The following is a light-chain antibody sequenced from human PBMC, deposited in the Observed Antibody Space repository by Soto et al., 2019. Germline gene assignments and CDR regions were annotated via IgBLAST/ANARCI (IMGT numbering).Light chain of an antibody. CDR1: QSVSSGY. Sequence: EIVLTQAPGTLSLSPGERATLSCRASQSVSSGYLGWYQQKFGQAPRLLIYGASTRATGIPDRFSGSGSGTDFTLTINRLEPEDFVVYYCPQYGDSPPWTFGQGTSVEIK. CDR2: GAS. V-gene: IGKV3-20*01. J-gene: IGKJ1*01. CDR3: PQYGDSPPWT.